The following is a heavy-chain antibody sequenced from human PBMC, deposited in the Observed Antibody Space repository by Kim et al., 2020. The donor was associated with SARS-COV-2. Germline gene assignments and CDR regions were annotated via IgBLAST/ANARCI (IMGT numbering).Heavy chain of an antibody. V-gene: IGHV4-31*03. CDR3: ARVRRAGFYFDY. CDR2: IYYSGST. Sequence: SETLSLTCTVSGGSISSGGYYWSWIRQHPGKGLEWIGYIYYSGSTYYNPSLKSRVTISVDTSKNQFSLKLSSVTAADTAVYYCARVRRAGFYFDYWGQGTLVTVSS. CDR1: GGSISSGGYY. J-gene: IGHJ4*02.